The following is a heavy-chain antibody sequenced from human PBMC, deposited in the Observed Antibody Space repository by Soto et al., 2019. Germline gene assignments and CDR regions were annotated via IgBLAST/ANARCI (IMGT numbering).Heavy chain of an antibody. J-gene: IGHJ5*02. D-gene: IGHD3-3*01. Sequence: LSLTCAVSGGSISSSGYSWSWIRQPPGRGLEWIGYIYHSGSTYYNPSLKSRVTISVDRSKNQFSLKLSSVTAADTAVYYCASSSVTIFGVVNWFDPWGQGTLVTVSS. CDR3: ASSSVTIFGVVNWFDP. CDR1: GGSISSSGYS. CDR2: IYHSGST. V-gene: IGHV4-30-2*01.